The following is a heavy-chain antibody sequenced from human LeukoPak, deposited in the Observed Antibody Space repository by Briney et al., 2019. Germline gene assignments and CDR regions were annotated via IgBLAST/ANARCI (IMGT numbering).Heavy chain of an antibody. Sequence: SETLSLTCSVSGDSISLSFYYWGWVRQPPGKALEWIGSVYYSGTTSYNPSLKSRVTISVDMSKNHFSLRLRSVTAADTAMYYCARGTLYRGWSYYLDFWGQGSQVTVSS. CDR2: VYYSGTT. D-gene: IGHD6-19*01. CDR3: ARGTLYRGWSYYLDF. CDR1: GDSISLSFYY. J-gene: IGHJ4*02. V-gene: IGHV4-39*07.